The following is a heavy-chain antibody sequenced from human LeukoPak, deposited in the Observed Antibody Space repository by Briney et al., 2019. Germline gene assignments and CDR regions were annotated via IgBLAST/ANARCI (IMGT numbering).Heavy chain of an antibody. V-gene: IGHV4-39*07. CDR3: ARDDYYYDSSGYYGPFYYYYGMDV. J-gene: IGHJ6*02. CDR1: GGSISSSSYY. D-gene: IGHD3-22*01. CDR2: IYYSGST. Sequence: SETLSLTCTVSGGSISSSSYYWGWIRQPPGKGLEWIGSIYYSGSTYYNPSLKSRVTISVDTSKNQFSLKLSSVTAADTAVYYCARDDYYYDSSGYYGPFYYYYGMDVWGQGTTVTVSS.